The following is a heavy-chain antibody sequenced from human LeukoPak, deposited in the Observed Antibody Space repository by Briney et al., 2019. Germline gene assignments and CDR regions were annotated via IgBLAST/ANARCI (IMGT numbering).Heavy chain of an antibody. CDR2: IKQDGSEK. CDR3: ARGGGWTPPGY. Sequence: PGGSLRLSCAASGFTFSDYWMNWVRQAPGKGLEWVANIKQDGSEKYYVDSVKGRFTISRDNAKNSLYLQMNSLRAEDTAVYYCARGGGWTPPGYWGQGTLVTVSS. CDR1: GFTFSDYW. J-gene: IGHJ4*02. V-gene: IGHV3-7*01. D-gene: IGHD6-19*01.